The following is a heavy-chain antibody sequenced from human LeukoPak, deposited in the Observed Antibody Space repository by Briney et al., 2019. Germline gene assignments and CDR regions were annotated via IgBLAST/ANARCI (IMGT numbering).Heavy chain of an antibody. Sequence: ASVKVSCKASGYTFTSYYMHWVRQAPGQGLEWTGWISAYNGNTNYAQKLQGRVTMTTDTSTSTAYMELRSLRSDDTAVYYCASPLPGYCSSTSCYTPDAFDIWGQGTMVTVSS. D-gene: IGHD2-2*02. CDR1: GYTFTSYY. CDR2: ISAYNGNT. V-gene: IGHV1-18*04. CDR3: ASPLPGYCSSTSCYTPDAFDI. J-gene: IGHJ3*02.